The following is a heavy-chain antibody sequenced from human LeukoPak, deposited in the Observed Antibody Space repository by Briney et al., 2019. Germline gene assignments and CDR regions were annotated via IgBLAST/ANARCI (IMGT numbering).Heavy chain of an antibody. CDR3: AGGGSGSYYKPTLFDY. Sequence: PSETLSLTCAVYGGSFSNYYWSWIRQPPGKGLEWIGEINHSGSTNYNPSLKSRVTISVDTSKNQFSLKLSSVTAADTAVYYCAGGGSGSYYKPTLFDYWGQGTLVTVSS. J-gene: IGHJ4*02. V-gene: IGHV4-34*01. CDR2: INHSGST. D-gene: IGHD3-10*01. CDR1: GGSFSNYY.